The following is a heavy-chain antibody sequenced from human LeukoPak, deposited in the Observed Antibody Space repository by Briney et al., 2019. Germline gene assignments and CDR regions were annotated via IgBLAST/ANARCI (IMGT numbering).Heavy chain of an antibody. D-gene: IGHD3-22*01. CDR3: ARDFGYYDSNGYKLEYYFDY. J-gene: IGHJ4*02. Sequence: QPGGSLRLSCAASGSTFSSYGMHWVRQAPGKGLEWVAVIWYDGSNKYYADSVKGRFTISRDNSKNTLYLQMNSLRAEDTAVYYCARDFGYYDSNGYKLEYYFDYWGQGTLVTVSS. CDR2: IWYDGSNK. CDR1: GSTFSSYG. V-gene: IGHV3-33*01.